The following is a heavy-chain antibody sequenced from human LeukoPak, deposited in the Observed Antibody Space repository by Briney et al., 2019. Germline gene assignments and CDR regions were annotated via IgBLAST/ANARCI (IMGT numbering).Heavy chain of an antibody. CDR1: GFTFSSYW. V-gene: IGHV3-7*01. Sequence: GGSLRLSCAASGFTFSSYWMSWVHQAPGKGLEWVANIKQDGSEKYYVDSVKGRFTISRDNAKNSLYLQMNSLRAEDTAVYYCARAKDFWSGYYDYWGQGTLVTVSS. D-gene: IGHD3-3*01. CDR3: ARAKDFWSGYYDY. J-gene: IGHJ4*02. CDR2: IKQDGSEK.